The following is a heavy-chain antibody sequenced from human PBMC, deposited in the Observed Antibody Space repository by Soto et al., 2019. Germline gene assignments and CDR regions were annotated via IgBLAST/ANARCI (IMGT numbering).Heavy chain of an antibody. CDR3: ARALSDGYNPNFDY. V-gene: IGHV1-69*02. CDR1: GGTFSSYT. D-gene: IGHD5-12*01. J-gene: IGHJ4*02. CDR2: IIPILGIA. Sequence: GASVKVSCKASGGTFSSYTISWVRQAPGQGLEWMGRIIPILGIANYAQKFQGRVTITADKSTSTAYMELSSLRSEDTAVYYCARALSDGYNPNFDYWGQGTLVTVSS.